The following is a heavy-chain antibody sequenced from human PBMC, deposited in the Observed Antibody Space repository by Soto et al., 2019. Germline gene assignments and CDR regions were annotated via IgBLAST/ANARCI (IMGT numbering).Heavy chain of an antibody. V-gene: IGHV5-51*01. Sequence: GESLKISCKGSGYSFTSYWIGWVRQMPGKGLEWMGIIYPGDSDTRYSPSFQGQVTISADKSISTAYLQWSSLKASDTAMCYCASQDPNSRSSRNDAFDIWGQGTMVTVSS. CDR3: ASQDPNSRSSRNDAFDI. CDR1: GYSFTSYW. CDR2: IYPGDSDT. D-gene: IGHD6-6*01. J-gene: IGHJ3*02.